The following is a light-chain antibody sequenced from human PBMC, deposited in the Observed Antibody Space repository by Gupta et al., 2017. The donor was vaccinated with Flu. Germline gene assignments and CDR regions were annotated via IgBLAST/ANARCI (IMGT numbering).Light chain of an antibody. CDR1: QGIKKF. V-gene: IGKV1-33*01. CDR3: LQYDRLPYT. Sequence: DIKMPQSQSSLHASVGDRVPFPCRASQGIKKFLNWFQQKPGQAPKLLVHYASNLQTGVPSRFSGFGSGTAFNITSVGLLPEDVATYYCLQYDRLPYTFGLGTKLEI. CDR2: YAS. J-gene: IGKJ2*01.